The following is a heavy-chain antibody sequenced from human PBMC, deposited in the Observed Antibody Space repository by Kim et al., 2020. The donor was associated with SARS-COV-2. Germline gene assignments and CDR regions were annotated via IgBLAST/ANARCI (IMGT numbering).Heavy chain of an antibody. Sequence: GGSLRLSCAASGFTFSSYAMHWVRQAPCPGLDGFACISYDGMNKYYADSVKGRFTISRDNSKNTLYLQMNSLRAEDTAVYYCARDPRIQLWIGPGGGGFDYWGQGTLVTVSS. D-gene: IGHD5-18*01. CDR1: GFTFSSYA. J-gene: IGHJ4*02. V-gene: IGHV3-30*04. CDR3: ARDPRIQLWIGPGGGGFDY. CDR2: ISYDGMNK.